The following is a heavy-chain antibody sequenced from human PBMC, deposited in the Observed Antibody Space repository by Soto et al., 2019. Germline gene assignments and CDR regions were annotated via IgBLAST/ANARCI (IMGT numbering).Heavy chain of an antibody. V-gene: IGHV4-30-2*01. J-gene: IGHJ5*02. Sequence: TSETLSLTCAFSGGSTSSGGYSWSWIRQPPGKGLEWIGYIYHSGSTYYNPSLKSRVTISVDRSKNQFSLKLSSVTAADTAVYYCARVPGPWGQGTLVTVSS. CDR3: ARVPGP. CDR2: IYHSGST. CDR1: GGSTSSGGYS.